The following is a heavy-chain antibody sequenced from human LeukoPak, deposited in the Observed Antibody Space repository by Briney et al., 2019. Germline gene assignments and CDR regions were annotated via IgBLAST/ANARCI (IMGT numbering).Heavy chain of an antibody. CDR3: AKRWDYYGLDYFDY. J-gene: IGHJ4*02. D-gene: IGHD3-10*01. CDR1: GFTVSSNY. CDR2: ISGSGGST. Sequence: PGGSLRLSCAASGFTVSSNYMSWVRQAPGKGLEWVSAISGSGGSTYYADSVKGRFTISRDNSKNTLYLQMNSLRAEDTAVYYCAKRWDYYGLDYFDYWGQGTLVTVSS. V-gene: IGHV3-23*01.